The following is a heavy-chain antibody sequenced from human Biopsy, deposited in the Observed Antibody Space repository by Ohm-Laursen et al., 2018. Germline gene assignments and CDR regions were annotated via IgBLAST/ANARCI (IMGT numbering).Heavy chain of an antibody. V-gene: IGHV3-53*01. CDR1: VFTDSTTY. CDR3: VSGRAY. D-gene: IGHD6-25*01. CDR2: IYLDVNT. J-gene: IGHJ4*02. Sequence: SLRLSLTDSVFTDSTTYMSWVRQAPGKGLEWVSIIYLDVNTYYKDSVKGRFTISRDNSKNALYLQMSSLRPSDTAKYYCVSGRAYWGQGTLVTVSS.